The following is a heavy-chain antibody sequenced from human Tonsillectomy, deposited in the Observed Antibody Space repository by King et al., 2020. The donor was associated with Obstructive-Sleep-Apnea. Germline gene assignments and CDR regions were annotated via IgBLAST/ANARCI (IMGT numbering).Heavy chain of an antibody. Sequence: VQLVESGAEVKKPGASLKVSCKASGYMFTGHYIHWVRQAPGQGLEWMGWINPNSGATDYAQKVQGRVTLTRDTSISTAYMEFGRLRYDDTAFFYGARDVGSGGSRLNWFDSWGQGTLVTVSS. CDR2: INPNSGAT. CDR3: ARDVGSGGSRLNWFDS. V-gene: IGHV1-2*02. CDR1: GYMFTGHY. J-gene: IGHJ5*01. D-gene: IGHD2-15*01.